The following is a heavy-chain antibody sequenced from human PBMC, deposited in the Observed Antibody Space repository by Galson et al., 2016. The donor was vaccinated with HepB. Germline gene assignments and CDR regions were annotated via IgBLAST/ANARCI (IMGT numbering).Heavy chain of an antibody. CDR1: GYTFTGFY. J-gene: IGHJ1*01. CDR2: INPNSGGT. CDR3: AREYLSGTETEFFQH. D-gene: IGHD6-13*01. V-gene: IGHV1-2*02. Sequence: SVKVSCKASGYTFTGFYMHWVRQAPGQGLEWMGWINPNSGGTHSAQKFQGRVSSTRDTSISTAYMELSRLRSDDTAVYYCAREYLSGTETEFFQHWGQGTLVTVSS.